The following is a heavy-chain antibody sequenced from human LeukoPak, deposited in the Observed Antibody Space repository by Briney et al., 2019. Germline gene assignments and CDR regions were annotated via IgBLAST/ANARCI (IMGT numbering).Heavy chain of an antibody. J-gene: IGHJ3*02. CDR2: IHTSGST. CDR3: AATHKYYYDSSGLGFDI. V-gene: IGHV4-4*07. Sequence: SETLSLTCTVSGGSISSYYWSWIRQPAGKGLEWIGRIHTSGSTNYNPSLKSRVTMSGDTSKNQFSLKLSSVTAADTAVYYCAATHKYYYDSSGLGFDIWGQGTMVTVSS. CDR1: GGSISSYY. D-gene: IGHD3-22*01.